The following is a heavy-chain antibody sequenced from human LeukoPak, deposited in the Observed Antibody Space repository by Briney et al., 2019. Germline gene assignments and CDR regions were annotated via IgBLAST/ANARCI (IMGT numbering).Heavy chain of an antibody. CDR1: GYTFTSYY. D-gene: IGHD3-3*01. V-gene: IGHV1-18*04. Sequence: ASVKVSCKASGYTFTSYYMHWVRQAPGQGLEWMGWISAYNGNTNYAQKLQGRVTMTTDTSTSTAYMELRSLRSDDTAVYYCARRSHYDFWSGYYTHYYYGMDVWGQGTTVTVSS. CDR3: ARRSHYDFWSGYYTHYYYGMDV. J-gene: IGHJ6*02. CDR2: ISAYNGNT.